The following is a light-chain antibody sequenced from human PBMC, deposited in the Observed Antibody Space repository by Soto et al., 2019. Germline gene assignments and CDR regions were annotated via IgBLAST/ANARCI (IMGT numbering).Light chain of an antibody. J-gene: IGKJ1*01. Sequence: EIVLTQSLGTLSLPPGERATLSCRASQSVRSSYLAWYQQKFGQAPRLLIYGASSRATGIPDRFSGSGSGTDFTLTISRLEPEDFAVYYCQQYGSSSWTFGQGTKVEIK. CDR2: GAS. CDR1: QSVRSSY. CDR3: QQYGSSSWT. V-gene: IGKV3-20*01.